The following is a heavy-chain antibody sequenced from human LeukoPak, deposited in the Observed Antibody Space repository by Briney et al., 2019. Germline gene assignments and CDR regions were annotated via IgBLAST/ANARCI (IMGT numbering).Heavy chain of an antibody. D-gene: IGHD3-9*01. CDR3: TRDLMDYDVSTGLHHYYMDV. J-gene: IGHJ6*02. V-gene: IGHV3-74*01. CDR2: ISGDGRNI. CDR1: GFTFSSYA. Sequence: GGSLRLSCAASGFTFSSYAMHWVRHDPRKGLVWVSRISGDGRNINYADSVRGRFTISRDNAKNTLYLQMNTLRVEDTAVYYCTRDLMDYDVSTGLHHYYMDVWGQGTTVTVSS.